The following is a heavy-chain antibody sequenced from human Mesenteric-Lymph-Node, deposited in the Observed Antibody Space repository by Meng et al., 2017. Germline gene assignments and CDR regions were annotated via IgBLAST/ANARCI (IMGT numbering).Heavy chain of an antibody. V-gene: IGHV3-30*01. D-gene: IGHD6-6*01. CDR3: ARDDGYSSSSGDFDY. CDR1: GFTFSSYA. Sequence: GESLKISCAASGFTFSSYAMHWVRQAPGKGLEWVAVISYDGSNKYYADSVKGRFTISRDNSKNTLYLQMNSLRAEDTAVYYCARDDGYSSSSGDFDYRGQGTLVTVSS. J-gene: IGHJ4*02. CDR2: ISYDGSNK.